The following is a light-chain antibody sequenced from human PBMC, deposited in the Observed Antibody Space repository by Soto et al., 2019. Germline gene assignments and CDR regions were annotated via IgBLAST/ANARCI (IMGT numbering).Light chain of an antibody. V-gene: IGLV2-8*01. CDR1: SNDVGGYND. CDR3: SAIAVSNSFV. Sequence: QSVLTQPPSASGSPGQSVTISCAGTSNDVGGYNDVSWYQQHPGKALKLMIYEVNKRPSGVPDRCSGSKSGNTASLTVSGLQAEDEADYYCSAIAVSNSFVFGTGPNVTVL. J-gene: IGLJ1*01. CDR2: EVN.